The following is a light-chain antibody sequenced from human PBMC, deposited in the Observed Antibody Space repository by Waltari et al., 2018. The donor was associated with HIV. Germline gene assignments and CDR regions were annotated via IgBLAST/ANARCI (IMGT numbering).Light chain of an antibody. J-gene: IGLJ2*01. Sequence: KAPKLLIYDVNKRPSGVPERFSASKSGATASLTVSGLLAEDEADYYCAAYAGNNSVIVGGGAKVTV. V-gene: IGLV2-8*01. CDR2: DVN. CDR3: AAYAGNNSVI.